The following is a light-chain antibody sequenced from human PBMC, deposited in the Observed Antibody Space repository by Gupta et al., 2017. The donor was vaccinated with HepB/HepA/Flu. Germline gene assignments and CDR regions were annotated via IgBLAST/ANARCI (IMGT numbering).Light chain of an antibody. Sequence: SYVLTQPPSVSVAPGKTARITCGGNNVGSKSVNWDQQKTGQAPLLVTYYNSDRPSGIPDRFSGSKSGNTATLTISRVEAGDEADYYCPVWDSSSDQVFGGGTKLTVL. J-gene: IGLJ3*02. CDR1: NVGSKS. CDR2: YNS. CDR3: PVWDSSSDQV. V-gene: IGLV3-21*04.